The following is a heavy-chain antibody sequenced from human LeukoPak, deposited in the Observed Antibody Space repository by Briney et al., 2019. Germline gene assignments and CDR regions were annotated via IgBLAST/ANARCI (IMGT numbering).Heavy chain of an antibody. Sequence: PGGSLRLACAASGFTFSSYAMSWVRQAPGKGLEWVSAISGSGGSTYYADSVKGRFTISRDNSKNTLYLQMNSLRAEDTAVYYCAGGITIISGDNWFDPWGQGTLVTVSS. CDR3: AGGITIISGDNWFDP. D-gene: IGHD3-3*01. V-gene: IGHV3-23*01. CDR2: ISGSGGST. CDR1: GFTFSSYA. J-gene: IGHJ5*02.